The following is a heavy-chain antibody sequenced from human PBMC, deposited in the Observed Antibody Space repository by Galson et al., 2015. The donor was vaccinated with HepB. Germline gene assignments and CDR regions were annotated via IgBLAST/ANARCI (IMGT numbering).Heavy chain of an antibody. D-gene: IGHD6-13*01. J-gene: IGHJ3*02. V-gene: IGHV3-33*01. CDR1: GLTLSSYG. Sequence: SLRLSCEASGLTLSSYGMHWVRQAPGKGLEWVAGLWYYGSNKYYADSVKGRFSISRDNSKNTLYLQMNSLRAEDTAVYYCARERINIADEGSALDIWGQGTMVTVSS. CDR2: LWYYGSNK. CDR3: ARERINIADEGSALDI.